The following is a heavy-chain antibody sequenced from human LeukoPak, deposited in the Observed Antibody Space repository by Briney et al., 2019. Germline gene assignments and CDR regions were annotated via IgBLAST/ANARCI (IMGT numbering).Heavy chain of an antibody. D-gene: IGHD3-22*01. J-gene: IGHJ4*02. Sequence: PGGSLRLSCAASGFTFSSYSMNWVRQAPGKGLEWVSYISSSSGTIYYADSVKGRFTISRDNAKNSLYLQMNSLRAEDTAVYYCARDELPDDNSGYAFDCWGQGTLVTVSS. CDR2: ISSSSGTI. CDR3: ARDELPDDNSGYAFDC. V-gene: IGHV3-48*01. CDR1: GFTFSSYS.